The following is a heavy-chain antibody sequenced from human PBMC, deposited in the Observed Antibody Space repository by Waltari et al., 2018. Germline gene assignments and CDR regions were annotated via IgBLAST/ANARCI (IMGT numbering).Heavy chain of an antibody. D-gene: IGHD1-26*01. J-gene: IGHJ4*02. CDR2: CEPEDVET. Sequence: QVQLVQSGAEVKKPGASVKVSCKVSGYTLTELSMHWVRQAPGKGLEWMGGCEPEDVETNYEQYFQGRVTMTEDTSKDTAYMELSSLISEDTAVYYCATGSWPFDYWGQGTLVTVSS. V-gene: IGHV1-24*01. CDR3: ATGSWPFDY. CDR1: GYTLTELS.